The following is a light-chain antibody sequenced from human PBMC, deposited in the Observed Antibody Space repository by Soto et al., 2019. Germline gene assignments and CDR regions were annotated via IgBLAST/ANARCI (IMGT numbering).Light chain of an antibody. V-gene: IGKV1-5*01. CDR3: QQYDTYWT. CDR2: DVS. J-gene: IGKJ1*01. CDR1: QSITSW. Sequence: DIQMTQSPSTLSASVVDRVTITFRASQSITSWLAWYQQKPGKAPKLLIYDVSSLESGVPSRFSGSGSGTEFTLTISSLQPDDFGTYYCQQYDTYWTFGQGTRWIS.